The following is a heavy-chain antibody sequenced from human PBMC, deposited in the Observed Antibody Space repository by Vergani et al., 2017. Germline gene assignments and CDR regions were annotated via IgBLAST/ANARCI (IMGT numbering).Heavy chain of an antibody. CDR3: VKDIAASGNYWYFDL. Sequence: EVQLLESGGGLVQPGGSLRLSCAASGFTFDNYAMNWVRQAPGKGLEWVSTISGGGGSTFYADSVKGRFTISRDNSKNSLYLQMNSLRAEDTALYYCVKDIAASGNYWYFDLWGRGTLVTVSS. J-gene: IGHJ2*01. CDR2: ISGGGGST. CDR1: GFTFDNYA. D-gene: IGHD6-13*01. V-gene: IGHV3-23*01.